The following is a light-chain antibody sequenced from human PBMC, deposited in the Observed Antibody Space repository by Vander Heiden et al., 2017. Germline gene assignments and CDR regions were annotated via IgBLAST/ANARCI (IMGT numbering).Light chain of an antibody. CDR1: SSDIGGYNY. V-gene: IGLV2-14*03. Sequence: QSALTQPASVSGSPGQSITISCTGSSSDIGGYNYVSWYQQHPGKAPKLMIHDVSERPSGVSNRFSGSKSGNTASLTISGLQAEDEADYYCCSYTSSSTLYVFGTGTKVTVL. CDR2: DVS. J-gene: IGLJ1*01. CDR3: CSYTSSSTLYV.